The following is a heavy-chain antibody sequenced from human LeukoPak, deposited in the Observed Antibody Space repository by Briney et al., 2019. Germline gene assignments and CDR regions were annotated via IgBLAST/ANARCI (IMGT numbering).Heavy chain of an antibody. D-gene: IGHD2-2*01. V-gene: IGHV3-9*01. CDR3: AKDLGGSATTV. J-gene: IGHJ4*02. CDR2: ISWSGDRM. CDR1: GIAFENYA. Sequence: GGSLRLSCAASGIAFENYAMNWVRQAPGKGLEWVSSISWSGDRMGYADAVKGRFTISRDNAKNSLFLQMNSLRVEDTALYYCAKDLGGSATTVWGQGTLVTVSS.